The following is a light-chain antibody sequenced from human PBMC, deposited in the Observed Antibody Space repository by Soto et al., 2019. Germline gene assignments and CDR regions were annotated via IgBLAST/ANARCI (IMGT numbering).Light chain of an antibody. Sequence: QSLLTQPPAVSAAPGQKVTIPCSGSSSNIGNNYVSWYQQLPGTAPKLLIYENNKRPSGIPDRFSGSKSGTSATLGITGLQTGDEADYYCGTWDSSLSAGVFGTGTKVTVL. J-gene: IGLJ1*01. V-gene: IGLV1-51*02. CDR3: GTWDSSLSAGV. CDR2: ENN. CDR1: SSNIGNNY.